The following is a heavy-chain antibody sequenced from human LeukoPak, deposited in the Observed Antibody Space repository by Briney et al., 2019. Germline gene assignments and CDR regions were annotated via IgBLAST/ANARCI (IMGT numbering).Heavy chain of an antibody. CDR2: IYYSGST. CDR1: GGSISSSSYY. J-gene: IGHJ5*02. Sequence: SETLSLTCTVSGGSISSSSYYWGWIRQPPGKGLEWIGSIYYSGSTYYNPSLKSRVTISVDTSKNQFSLKLSSVTAADTAVYYCARGGGYYSGKAVWFDPWGQGTLVTVSS. D-gene: IGHD1-26*01. V-gene: IGHV4-39*07. CDR3: ARGGGYYSGKAVWFDP.